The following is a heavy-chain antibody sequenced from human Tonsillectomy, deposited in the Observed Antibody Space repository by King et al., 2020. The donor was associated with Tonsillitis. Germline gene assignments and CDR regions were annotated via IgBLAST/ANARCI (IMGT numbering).Heavy chain of an antibody. CDR2: ISGSGGST. D-gene: IGHD5-18*01. V-gene: IGHV3-23*04. CDR1: GFTFSSYA. J-gene: IGHJ4*02. CDR3: AKVAGPDTALALDF. Sequence: VQLVESGGGLVQPGGSLRLSCAASGFTFSSYAMSWVRQAPGKGLEWVSGISGSGGSTYCPDSVKGRFTISRDNSQNTLYVQMNSLRAEDTAVYYCAKVAGPDTALALDFWGQGTLVTVSS.